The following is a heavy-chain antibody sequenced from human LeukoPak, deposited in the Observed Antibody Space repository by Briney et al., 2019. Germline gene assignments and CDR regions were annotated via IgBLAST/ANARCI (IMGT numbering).Heavy chain of an antibody. CDR1: GGSISSGSYY. Sequence: PSQTLSLTSTAPGGSISSGSYYWSWIRQPAGKGLEWIGRIYTTGSTNYNPSLKSRLTISVHSSKNQVSLKLRSGPPADTPGYYCARVPYNWNYAYFDYGGQGTLVTVSS. CDR2: IYTTGST. CDR3: ARVPYNWNYAYFDY. J-gene: IGHJ4*02. D-gene: IGHD1-7*01. V-gene: IGHV4-61*02.